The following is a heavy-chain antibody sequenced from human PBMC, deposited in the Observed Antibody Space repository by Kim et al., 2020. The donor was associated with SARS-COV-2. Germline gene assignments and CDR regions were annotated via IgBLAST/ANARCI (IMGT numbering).Heavy chain of an antibody. Sequence: GGSLRLSCAGSGFTFEDHAMHWVRQLPGKGLEWISSISWNSDMIGYADSVKGRFTISRDNARNSLYLQMNSLRSEDTALYYCAKDGYGSGSFSNSFIESWGQGTQVTVSS. CDR1: GFTFEDHA. CDR3: AKDGYGSGSFSNSFIES. D-gene: IGHD3-10*01. J-gene: IGHJ4*02. CDR2: ISWNSDMI. V-gene: IGHV3-9*01.